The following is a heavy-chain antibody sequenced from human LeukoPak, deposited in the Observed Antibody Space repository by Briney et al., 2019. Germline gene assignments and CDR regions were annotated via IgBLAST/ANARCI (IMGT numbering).Heavy chain of an antibody. CDR3: ARGLNSGMTDY. J-gene: IGHJ4*02. Sequence: SVKVSCKTSEDIFSSYTISWVRQAPGQGLQWMGRIIPIIRQTKYSQKFQGRVTITADKSTSTVYTDLSGLTSDDTALYFCARGLNSGMTDYWGQGTLVTVSS. V-gene: IGHV1-69*08. CDR2: IIPIIRQT. D-gene: IGHD1-26*01. CDR1: EDIFSSYT.